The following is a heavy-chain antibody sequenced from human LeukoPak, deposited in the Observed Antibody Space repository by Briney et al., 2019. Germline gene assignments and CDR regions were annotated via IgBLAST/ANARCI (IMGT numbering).Heavy chain of an antibody. V-gene: IGHV3-66*01. CDR2: IYSGGST. D-gene: IGHD5-18*01. CDR3: ASRYSPFDF. J-gene: IGHJ4*02. CDR1: GFTVSSNY. Sequence: PGGSLRLSCAASGFTVSSNYMSWVRQAPGKGLEWVSVIYSGGSTFYADSVKGRFTISRDNAKNSLYLQMNGLRADDTAVYYCASRYSPFDFWGQGTLVTVSS.